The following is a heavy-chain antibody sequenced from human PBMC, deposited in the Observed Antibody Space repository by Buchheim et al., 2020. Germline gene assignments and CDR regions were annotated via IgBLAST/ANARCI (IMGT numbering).Heavy chain of an antibody. J-gene: IGHJ4*02. CDR3: AKDFGMVAD. CDR2: ISYDGSNK. CDR1: GFTFSSYG. V-gene: IGHV3-30*18. D-gene: IGHD1-26*01. Sequence: QVQLVESGGGVVQPGRSLRLSCAASGFTFSSYGMHWVRQAPGMGLEWVAVISYDGSNKYYADSVKGRFTISRDNSKNTLYLQMNSLRAEDTAVYYCAKDFGMVADWGQGTL.